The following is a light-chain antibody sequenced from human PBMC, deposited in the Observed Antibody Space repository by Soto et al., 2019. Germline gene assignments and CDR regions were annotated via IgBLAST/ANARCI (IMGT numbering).Light chain of an antibody. CDR2: EGS. V-gene: IGLV2-23*01. J-gene: IGLJ1*01. CDR1: SSDVGSYNL. Sequence: QSVLTQPASVSGSPGQSITISCTGTSSDVGSYNLVSWYQQHPGKAPKLMIYEGSKRPSGASNRFSGSKSGNTASLTISGLQAEDEADYYCYSYAGSSTYVFGTGTKVTVL. CDR3: YSYAGSSTYV.